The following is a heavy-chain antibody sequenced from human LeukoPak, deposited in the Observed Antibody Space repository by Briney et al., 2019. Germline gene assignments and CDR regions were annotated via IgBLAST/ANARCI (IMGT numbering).Heavy chain of an antibody. V-gene: IGHV3-64*01. CDR2: ISSDGGST. Sequence: GGSLRLSCAASGFTFSSYAMHWVRQAPGKGLEYVSAISSDGGSTYYANSVKGRFTISRDNSKNTLYLQMGSLRAEDMAVYYCARAIHSSGYPPVDYWGQGTLVTVSS. J-gene: IGHJ4*02. CDR3: ARAIHSSGYPPVDY. CDR1: GFTFSSYA. D-gene: IGHD3-22*01.